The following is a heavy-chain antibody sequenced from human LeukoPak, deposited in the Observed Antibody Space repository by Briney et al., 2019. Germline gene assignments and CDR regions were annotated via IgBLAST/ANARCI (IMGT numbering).Heavy chain of an antibody. Sequence: SETLSLTCTVSGGSINSYYWSWIRQPAGKGLEWIGRIYATGSTNYNPSLESRVTISVDTSKNQFSLKLSSVTAADTAVYYCARYPGTRYDYVWGSYLGDAFDVWGQGTMVTVSS. V-gene: IGHV4-4*07. CDR2: IYATGST. J-gene: IGHJ3*01. D-gene: IGHD3-16*02. CDR1: GGSINSYY. CDR3: ARYPGTRYDYVWGSYLGDAFDV.